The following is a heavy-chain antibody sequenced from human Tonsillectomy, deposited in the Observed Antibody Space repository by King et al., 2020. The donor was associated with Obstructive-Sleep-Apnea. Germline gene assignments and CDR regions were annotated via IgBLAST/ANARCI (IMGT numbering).Heavy chain of an antibody. D-gene: IGHD3-22*01. CDR3: ARISTRKSGFPLDY. Sequence: VQLQESGPGLVKPSETLSLTCTVSGGSISSYSWSWIRQPPGKGLEWVGYIYYIGSTNYNPSLKSRFSISLDTSKTQFALKPSSVTAADTAVYYWARISTRKSGFPLDYWGQGTLVTVSS. J-gene: IGHJ4*02. V-gene: IGHV4-59*08. CDR1: GGSISSYS. CDR2: IYYIGST.